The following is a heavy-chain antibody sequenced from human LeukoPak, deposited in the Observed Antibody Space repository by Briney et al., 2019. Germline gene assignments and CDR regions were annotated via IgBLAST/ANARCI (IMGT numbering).Heavy chain of an antibody. J-gene: IGHJ5*02. Sequence: SVKVSCKASGCIFSNYPISWVRQAPGQGLEWMGGIIPMIGTANYAQKFQGRVTITADESTSIAYMELSSLRSEDTAVYYCARDSSFENNWFDPWGQGTRVTVSS. V-gene: IGHV1-69*13. D-gene: IGHD6-6*01. CDR2: IIPMIGTA. CDR1: GCIFSNYP. CDR3: ARDSSFENNWFDP.